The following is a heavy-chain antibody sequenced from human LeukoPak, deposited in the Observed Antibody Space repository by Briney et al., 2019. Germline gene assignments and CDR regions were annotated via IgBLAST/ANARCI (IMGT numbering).Heavy chain of an antibody. V-gene: IGHV4-59*12. CDR2: ISYSGST. D-gene: IGHD6-13*01. CDR1: GDSISSYY. Sequence: SETLSLTCTVSGDSISSYYWSWIRQPPGKGLEWIGYISYSGSTNYNPSLKSRVTISVDTSKNQFSLKLNSVTAADTAVYYCARVPHYSNSFFPFDYWGQGTLVTVSS. CDR3: ARVPHYSNSFFPFDY. J-gene: IGHJ4*02.